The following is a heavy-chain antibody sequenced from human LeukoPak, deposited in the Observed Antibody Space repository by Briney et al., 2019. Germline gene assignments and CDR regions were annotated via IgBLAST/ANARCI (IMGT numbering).Heavy chain of an antibody. D-gene: IGHD3-3*01. CDR1: GFTFSSYW. V-gene: IGHV3-7*01. Sequence: PRGSLRLSCAASGFTFSSYWMSWVRQAPGKGLEWVANIKQDGSEKYYVDSVKGRFTISRDNAKNSLYLQMNSLRAEDTAVYYCARDWDNYDFWSGYSFDYWGQGTLVTVSS. J-gene: IGHJ4*02. CDR2: IKQDGSEK. CDR3: ARDWDNYDFWSGYSFDY.